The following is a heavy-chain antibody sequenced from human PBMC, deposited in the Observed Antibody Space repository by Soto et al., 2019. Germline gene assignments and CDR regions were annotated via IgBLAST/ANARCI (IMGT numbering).Heavy chain of an antibody. D-gene: IGHD3-9*01. J-gene: IGHJ6*02. Sequence: QVQLVQSGAEVKKPGSSVKVSCKASGGTFSSYAISWVRQAPGQGLEWMGGIIPIFGTANYAQKFQGRVTITADESTSTAYMELSSLRSEDTAVYYCARSLRYFDWLTTYYYYYGMDVWGQGTTVTVSS. CDR3: ARSLRYFDWLTTYYYYYGMDV. V-gene: IGHV1-69*12. CDR2: IIPIFGTA. CDR1: GGTFSSYA.